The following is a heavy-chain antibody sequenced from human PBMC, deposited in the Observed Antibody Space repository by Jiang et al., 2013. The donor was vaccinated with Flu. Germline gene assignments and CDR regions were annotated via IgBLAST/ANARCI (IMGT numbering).Heavy chain of an antibody. CDR1: GFTFSGYW. V-gene: IGHV3-7*03. CDR3: ASSIAVALGYFDF. J-gene: IGHJ4*02. CDR2: VKQDGTEK. Sequence: RLSCAGSGFTFSGYWMTWVRQAPGKGLEWLVSVKQDGTEKHYLDSLKGRFTTSRDNAKSSLYLQMSSLRAEDTAVYYCASSIAVALGYFDFWGQGTLVTVSS. D-gene: IGHD6-19*01.